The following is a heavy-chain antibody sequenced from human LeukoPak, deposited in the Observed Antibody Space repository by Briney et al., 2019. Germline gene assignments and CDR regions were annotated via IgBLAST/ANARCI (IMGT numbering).Heavy chain of an antibody. Sequence: WETLSLTCTVSGASISSYYWSWIRHPPGEGRGRIGYICYTGRTNYTPSLQSRVTIPVDTSKNQFYLNLNSVTAAATARFCFARQGRGSGWFLPWGQGTLV. J-gene: IGHJ5*02. V-gene: IGHV4-59*08. CDR2: ICYTGRT. CDR3: ARQGRGSGWFLP. D-gene: IGHD6-19*01. CDR1: GASISSYY.